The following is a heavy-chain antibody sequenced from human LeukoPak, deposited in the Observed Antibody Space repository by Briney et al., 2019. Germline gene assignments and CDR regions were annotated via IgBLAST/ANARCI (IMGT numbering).Heavy chain of an antibody. Sequence: PGGSLRLSCVASGFTFSSYGMHWVRQAPGKGLEWVAFIRYDRSTEYADSVKGRFTISRDNSKNMLFLQLNSVTTEDTALYYCAKDQPDYGSGNYEDSWGQGTLVTVSS. CDR2: IRYDRSTE. J-gene: IGHJ4*02. CDR3: AKDQPDYGSGNYEDS. V-gene: IGHV3-30*02. CDR1: GFTFSSYG. D-gene: IGHD3-10*01.